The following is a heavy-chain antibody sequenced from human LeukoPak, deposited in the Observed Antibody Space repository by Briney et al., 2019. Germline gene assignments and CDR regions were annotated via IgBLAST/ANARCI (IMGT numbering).Heavy chain of an antibody. CDR1: GFTFSSYS. CDR3: TRHSGGDGYNYNGMDV. CDR2: NSDFGSS. V-gene: IGHV3-21*04. Sequence: GGPLRLSCVASGFTFSSYSINWVRQAPGKGLEWVSSNSDFGSSHHADSVKGRFTTSRVNAKNSVHLEMNSLRVEDTAIYYCTRHSGGDGYNYNGMDVWGQGTMVTVSS. J-gene: IGHJ6*02. D-gene: IGHD6-19*01.